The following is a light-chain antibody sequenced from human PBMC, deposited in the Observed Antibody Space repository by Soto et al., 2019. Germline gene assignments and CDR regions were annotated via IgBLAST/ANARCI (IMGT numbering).Light chain of an antibody. CDR2: GAS. CDR1: QIVISPY. Sequence: TQSPGPLSLSPWEKATLSSRASQIVISPYLAWYQQRPGQAPRLLIYGASGRAAGIPDRFSGSGSGTDFTLSISRLEPEDFAVYYCQQYGVSPTFGGGTKVDIK. CDR3: QQYGVSPT. J-gene: IGKJ4*01. V-gene: IGKV3-20*01.